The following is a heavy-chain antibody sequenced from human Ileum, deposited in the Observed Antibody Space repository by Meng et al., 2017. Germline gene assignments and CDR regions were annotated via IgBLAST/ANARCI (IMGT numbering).Heavy chain of an antibody. D-gene: IGHD1/OR15-1a*01. J-gene: IGHJ4*02. CDR2: IKEDGSYR. Sequence: GGSLRLSCVASGFTFRNNWMAWVRQAPGKGLEWVGHIKEDGSYRYYVDSVRGRFTISRDNAKNSVFLQMNSLRAEDTAVYYCARDAFGWNSLDYWGQGALVTVSS. CDR3: ARDAFGWNSLDY. V-gene: IGHV3-7*01. CDR1: GFTFRNNW.